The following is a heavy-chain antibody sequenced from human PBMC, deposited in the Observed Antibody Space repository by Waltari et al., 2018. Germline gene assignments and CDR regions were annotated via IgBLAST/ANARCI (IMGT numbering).Heavy chain of an antibody. Sequence: QVQLQESGPGLVKPSETLSLTCTVSGGSISSYYWSWIQQPPGKGLEWIGYIYYSGRTNYNPSLKVRVTISVDTSKNQFSLKLSSVTAADTAVYYCARGLGGIFDFDYWGQGTLVTVSS. CDR2: IYYSGRT. J-gene: IGHJ4*02. D-gene: IGHD3-16*01. CDR3: ARGLGGIFDFDY. V-gene: IGHV4-59*01. CDR1: GGSISSYY.